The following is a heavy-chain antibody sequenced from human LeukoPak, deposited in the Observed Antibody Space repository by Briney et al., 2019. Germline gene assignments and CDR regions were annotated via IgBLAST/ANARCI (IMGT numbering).Heavy chain of an antibody. CDR1: GGSMSSSSYY. Sequence: SETLSLTCTVSGGSMSSSSYYWGWIRQPPGKGLEWIGSIYHSGSTNYNPSLKSRVTISVDKSKNQFSLKLSSVTAADTAVYYCARVVYDSSGYYSGARDYWGQGTLVTVSS. CDR2: IYHSGST. J-gene: IGHJ4*02. D-gene: IGHD3-22*01. CDR3: ARVVYDSSGYYSGARDY. V-gene: IGHV4-39*07.